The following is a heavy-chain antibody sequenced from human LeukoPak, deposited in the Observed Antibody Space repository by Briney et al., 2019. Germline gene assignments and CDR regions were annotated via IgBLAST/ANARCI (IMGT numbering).Heavy chain of an antibody. D-gene: IGHD2-15*01. V-gene: IGHV1-2*02. CDR3: ARDYCSGGSCYSGVDY. CDR1: GYTFTGYY. J-gene: IGHJ4*02. Sequence: ASVKVSCKASGYTFTGYYMHWVRQAPGQGLEWMGWINPNSGGTNYAQKFQGRITMTRDTSISTAYMELSRLRSDDTAVYYCARDYCSGGSCYSGVDYWGQGTLVTVSS. CDR2: INPNSGGT.